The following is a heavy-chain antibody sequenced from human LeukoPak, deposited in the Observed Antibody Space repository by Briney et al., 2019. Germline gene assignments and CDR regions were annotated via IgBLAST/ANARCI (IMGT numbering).Heavy chain of an antibody. D-gene: IGHD5-18*01. CDR1: GFTFSSYW. CDR2: IKSDGSST. V-gene: IGHV3-74*01. J-gene: IGHJ4*02. CDR3: ARDGTYRGYSYGDYFDY. Sequence: GGSLRLSCAASGFTFSSYWMHWVRQAPGKGLVWVSRIKSDGSSTSYADSVKGRFTISRDNAKDTLYLQMNSLRVEDAAVYYCARDGTYRGYSYGDYFDYWGQGTLVTVSS.